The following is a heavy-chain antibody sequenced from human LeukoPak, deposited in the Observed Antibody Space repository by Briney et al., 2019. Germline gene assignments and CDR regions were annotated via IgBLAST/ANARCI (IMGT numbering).Heavy chain of an antibody. CDR1: GYSFTSYW. J-gene: IGHJ4*02. V-gene: IGHV5-10-1*01. CDR2: IDLRDSYT. Sequence: GESLRISCKGSGYSFTSYWITGGGQMPGKGLEGRGRIDLRDSYTSYSPSFQGHVTISADKSISTAYLQWSSLKASDTAMYYCARHSYGSGNPTFDYWGQGTLVTVSS. D-gene: IGHD3-10*01. CDR3: ARHSYGSGNPTFDY.